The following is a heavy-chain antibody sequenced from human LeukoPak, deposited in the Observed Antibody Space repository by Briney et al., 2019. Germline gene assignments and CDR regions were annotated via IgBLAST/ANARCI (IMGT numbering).Heavy chain of an antibody. CDR1: GFTVSSNS. CDR3: ARGGLIQRHAFDI. Sequence: GGSLRLSCTVSGFTVSSNSMSWVRQAPGKGLEWVSFIYSDNTHYSDSVKGRFTISRDNSKNTLYLQMNSLRGEDTALYYCARGGLIQRHAFDIWGQGTMVTVSS. D-gene: IGHD1-1*01. CDR2: IYSDNT. J-gene: IGHJ3*02. V-gene: IGHV3-53*01.